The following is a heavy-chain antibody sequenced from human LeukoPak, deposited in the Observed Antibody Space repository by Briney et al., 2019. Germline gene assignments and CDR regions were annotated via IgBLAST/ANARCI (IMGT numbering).Heavy chain of an antibody. CDR1: GYTFTGYY. D-gene: IGHD1-26*01. CDR3: ASAEWELLPGFDY. Sequence: ASVKVSCKASGYTFTGYYMRWVRQAPGQGLEWMGWINPNSGGTNYAQKFQGRVTMTRDTSISTAYMELSRLRSDDTDVYYCASAEWELLPGFDYWGQGTLVTVSS. CDR2: INPNSGGT. J-gene: IGHJ4*02. V-gene: IGHV1-2*02.